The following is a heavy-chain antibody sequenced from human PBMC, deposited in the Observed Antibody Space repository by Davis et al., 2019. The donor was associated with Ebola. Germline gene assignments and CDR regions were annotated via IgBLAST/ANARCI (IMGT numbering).Heavy chain of an antibody. Sequence: HTGGSLRLSCAASGFTFSSYWMHWVRQAPGKGLVWVSRINSDGSSTSYADSVKGRFTISRDNAKNSLYLQMNSLRAEDTAVYYCARDANNYYYGMDVWGQGTTVTVSS. CDR1: GFTFSSYW. J-gene: IGHJ6*02. V-gene: IGHV3-74*01. CDR2: INSDGSST. CDR3: ARDANNYYYGMDV.